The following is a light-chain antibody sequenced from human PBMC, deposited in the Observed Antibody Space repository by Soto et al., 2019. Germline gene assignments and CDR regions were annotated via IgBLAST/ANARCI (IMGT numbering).Light chain of an antibody. CDR3: HQTYSPPDT. CDR2: EAS. V-gene: IGKV1-39*01. J-gene: IGKJ1*01. Sequence: IRMTQSPSSLSASVVDRVTITYRASQSIDTHLNWYQQHPGKAPNALIYEASNLQSGVPSRFSGSGSGTDFTLTISGLQPDDSATYYCHQTYSPPDTFGQGTKVDIK. CDR1: QSIDTH.